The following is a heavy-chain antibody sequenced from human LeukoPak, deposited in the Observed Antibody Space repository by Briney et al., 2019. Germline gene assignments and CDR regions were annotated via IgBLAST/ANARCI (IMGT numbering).Heavy chain of an antibody. V-gene: IGHV5-51*01. J-gene: IGHJ6*02. CDR1: GYNFTTYW. CDR3: ARHITAAAGSRRLNSGYYYGMDV. Sequence: GESLKISCKGSGYNFTTYWIGWVRQMPGKGLEWMGIIYPGDSDTKYSPSFQGQVTISADKSISTAYLQWCSLKASDTAMYYCARHITAAAGSRRLNSGYYYGMDVWGQGTTVTVSS. CDR2: IYPGDSDT. D-gene: IGHD6-25*01.